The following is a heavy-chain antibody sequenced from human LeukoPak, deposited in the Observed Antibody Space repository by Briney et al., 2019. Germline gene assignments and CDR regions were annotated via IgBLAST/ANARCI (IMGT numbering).Heavy chain of an antibody. V-gene: IGHV4-59*12. CDR2: IYYSGST. CDR1: GGSISSYY. J-gene: IGHJ4*02. Sequence: SETLSLTCTVSGGSISSYYWSWIRQPPGKGLEWIGYIYYSGSTNYNPSLKSRVTISVDTSKNQFSLKLSSVTAADTAVYYCARWETTGNFDYWGQGTLVTVSS. D-gene: IGHD4-17*01. CDR3: ARWETTGNFDY.